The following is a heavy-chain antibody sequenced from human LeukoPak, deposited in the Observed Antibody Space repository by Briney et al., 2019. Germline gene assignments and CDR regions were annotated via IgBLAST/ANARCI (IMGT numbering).Heavy chain of an antibody. V-gene: IGHV3-7*01. Sequence: GGSLRLSCAASGFTFSMYWMSWVRQAPGKGLEWVANIKQDGSEKYYVDSVKGRFTISRDNAKNSLYLQMNSLRAEDTAVYYCAGESIAAAGRDYWGLGTLVTVSS. D-gene: IGHD6-25*01. J-gene: IGHJ4*02. CDR2: IKQDGSEK. CDR1: GFTFSMYW. CDR3: AGESIAAAGRDY.